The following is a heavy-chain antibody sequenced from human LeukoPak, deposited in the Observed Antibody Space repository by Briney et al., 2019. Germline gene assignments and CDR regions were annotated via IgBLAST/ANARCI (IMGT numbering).Heavy chain of an antibody. Sequence: SQTLSLTCTVSGGSISSGSYYWSWIRQPAGKGLEWIGRIYTSGSTNYNPSLKSRVAISVDTSKNQFSLKLSSVTAADTAVYYCASGPYGDPEDYWGQGTLVTVSS. CDR2: IYTSGST. J-gene: IGHJ4*02. V-gene: IGHV4-61*02. D-gene: IGHD4-17*01. CDR3: ASGPYGDPEDY. CDR1: GGSISSGSYY.